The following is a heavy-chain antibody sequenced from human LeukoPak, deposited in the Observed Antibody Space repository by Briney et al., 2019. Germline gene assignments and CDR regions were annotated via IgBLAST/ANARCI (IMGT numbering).Heavy chain of an antibody. CDR3: ARAYYYDSSGYYFLSAFDI. V-gene: IGHV4-30-4*01. D-gene: IGHD3-22*01. J-gene: IGHJ3*02. CDR2: IYYSGST. Sequence: SETLSLTCTVSGGSISSGDYYWSWIRQPPGKGLDWIGYIYYSGSTYYNPSLKSRVTISVDTSKNQFSLKLSSVTAADTAVYYCARAYYYDSSGYYFLSAFDIWGQGTMVTVSS. CDR1: GGSISSGDYY.